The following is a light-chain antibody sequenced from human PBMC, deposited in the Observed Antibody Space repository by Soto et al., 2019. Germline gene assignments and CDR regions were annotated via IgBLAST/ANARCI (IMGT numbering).Light chain of an antibody. CDR3: QHYYTYPWT. V-gene: IGKV1-8*01. Sequence: AIRMTQSPSSLSASTGDRVTITCRASQGVSSSLALYQQKPAKAPKLLIYAASTLQSGVPSRFSGSGSGTEFTLTISCLQSEDCATYYCQHYYTYPWTFGQGTKVEVK. CDR2: AAS. J-gene: IGKJ1*01. CDR1: QGVSSS.